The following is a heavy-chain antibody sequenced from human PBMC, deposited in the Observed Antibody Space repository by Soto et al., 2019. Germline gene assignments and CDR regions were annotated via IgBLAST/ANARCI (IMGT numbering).Heavy chain of an antibody. CDR2: ISYDGSNK. V-gene: IGHV3-30*18. J-gene: IGHJ5*02. D-gene: IGHD2-2*03. Sequence: QVQLVESGGGVVQPGRSLRLSCAASGFTFSSYGMHWVRQAPGKGLEWVAVISYDGSNKYYADSVKGRFTISKDNSKNTLYLQMNSLRAEDTAVYYCAKDPMDIVVVPAAMSDWFDPWGQGTLVTVSS. CDR3: AKDPMDIVVVPAAMSDWFDP. CDR1: GFTFSSYG.